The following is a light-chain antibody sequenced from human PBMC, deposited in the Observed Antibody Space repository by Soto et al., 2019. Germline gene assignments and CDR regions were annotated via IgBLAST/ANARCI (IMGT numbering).Light chain of an antibody. Sequence: EIVLTQSPATLSLSPGERATLSCRASQSVSDYLAWYQQKPGQAPRLLIYDASNRATGIPARFNGSGSGTDFILSISNLEPEDFAVYYCQQRNHWPWSTFGQGTRLAIK. CDR1: QSVSDY. J-gene: IGKJ5*01. CDR3: QQRNHWPWST. V-gene: IGKV3-11*01. CDR2: DAS.